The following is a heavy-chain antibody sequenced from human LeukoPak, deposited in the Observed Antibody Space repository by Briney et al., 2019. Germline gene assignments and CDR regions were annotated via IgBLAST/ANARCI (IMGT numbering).Heavy chain of an antibody. CDR1: GYSLSDNY. J-gene: IGHJ1*01. D-gene: IGHD3-16*01. V-gene: IGHV1-2*02. CDR2: INPRNGET. CDR3: ARSQFRTTNSGAWGFQP. Sequence: ASVKVSCKASGYSLSDNYLHWVRQAPGQRLEWMAWINPRNGETKFAPRFQGRVALTRDTSITTAYMELSRLRPDDTAVYYCARSQFRTTNSGAWGFQPWGQGTLVTVSS.